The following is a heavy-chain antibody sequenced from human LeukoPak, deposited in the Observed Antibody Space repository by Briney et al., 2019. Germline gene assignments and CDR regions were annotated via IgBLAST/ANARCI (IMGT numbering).Heavy chain of an antibody. D-gene: IGHD3-22*01. CDR3: ARSYDSSGYYHLGYYFDY. Sequence: SETLSLTCTVSGGSISSGDYYRSWIRQPPGKGLEWIGYIYYSGSTYYNPSLKSRVTISVDTSKNQFSLKLSSVTAADTAVYYCARSYDSSGYYHLGYYFDYWGRGTLVTVSS. J-gene: IGHJ4*02. CDR2: IYYSGST. CDR1: GGSISSGDYY. V-gene: IGHV4-30-4*01.